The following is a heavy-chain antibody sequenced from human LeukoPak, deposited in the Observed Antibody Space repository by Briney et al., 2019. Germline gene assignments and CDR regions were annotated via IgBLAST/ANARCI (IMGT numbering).Heavy chain of an antibody. CDR3: AGGGGGRAAAVGY. D-gene: IGHD6-13*01. CDR2: ISYDGSNK. Sequence: GGSLRLSCAASGFTFSSYAVHWVRQAPGKGLEWVAVISYDGSNKYYADSVKGRFTISRDNSKNTLYPQMNSLRAEDTAVYYCAGGGGGRAAAVGYWGQGTLVTVSS. V-gene: IGHV3-30*04. J-gene: IGHJ4*02. CDR1: GFTFSSYA.